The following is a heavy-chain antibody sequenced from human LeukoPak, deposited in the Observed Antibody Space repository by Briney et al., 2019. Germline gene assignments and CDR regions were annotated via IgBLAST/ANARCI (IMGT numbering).Heavy chain of an antibody. D-gene: IGHD6-13*01. CDR1: GFTFSSYG. CDR2: IRYDGSNK. Sequence: GGSLRLSCAASGFTFSSYGMHWVRQAPGKGLEWVAFIRYDGSNKYYADSVKGRFTISRDNSKNTLYLQMNSLRAEDTAVYYCARVPKFPYSSSRPFDPWGQGTLVTVSS. V-gene: IGHV3-30*02. J-gene: IGHJ5*02. CDR3: ARVPKFPYSSSRPFDP.